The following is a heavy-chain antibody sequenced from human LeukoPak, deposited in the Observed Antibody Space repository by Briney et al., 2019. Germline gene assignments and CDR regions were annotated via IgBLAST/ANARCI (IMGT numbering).Heavy chain of an antibody. D-gene: IGHD5-24*01. CDR3: ARANGDGYNPYYYYYYYMDV. J-gene: IGHJ6*03. Sequence: SLTLSCGSAAFSREDDAMPLVGQAPKKGLEWVSGISWNSGSIGYADSVKGRFTISRDNAKNSLYLQMNSLRAEDTAVYYCARANGDGYNPYYYYYYYMDVWGKGTTVIVSS. V-gene: IGHV3-9*01. CDR2: ISWNSGSI. CDR1: AFSREDDA.